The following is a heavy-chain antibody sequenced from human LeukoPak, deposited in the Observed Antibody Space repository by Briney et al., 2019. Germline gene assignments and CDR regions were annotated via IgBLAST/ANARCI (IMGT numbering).Heavy chain of an antibody. Sequence: GGSLRLSCAASGFTFSSYNMKWVRQAPGKGLEWVSSISSRSSYIFYADSVKGRFTISRDNAKKSLYLQTNSLRAEDTAVYYCARRYYDSSGPFQHWGQGTLVTVSS. CDR2: ISSRSSYI. D-gene: IGHD3-22*01. CDR3: ARRYYDSSGPFQH. CDR1: GFTFSSYN. V-gene: IGHV3-21*01. J-gene: IGHJ1*01.